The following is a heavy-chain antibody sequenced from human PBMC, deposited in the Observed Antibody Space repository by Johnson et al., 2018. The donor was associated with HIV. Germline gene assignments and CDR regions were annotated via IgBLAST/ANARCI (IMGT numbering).Heavy chain of an antibody. CDR2: ISGSGGST. Sequence: EVQLVESGGGVVRPGGSLRLSCAASGFTFRNYAMSWVRQAPGKGLEWVAAISGSGGSTYYADSVKGRFTISRDNSRNTLYLQMKSLRAEDTAVYYCAKDLGITVAGRGGLDAFDIWGQGTMVTVSS. CDR3: AKDLGITVAGRGGLDAFDI. J-gene: IGHJ3*02. CDR1: GFTFRNYA. V-gene: IGHV3-23*04. D-gene: IGHD6-19*01.